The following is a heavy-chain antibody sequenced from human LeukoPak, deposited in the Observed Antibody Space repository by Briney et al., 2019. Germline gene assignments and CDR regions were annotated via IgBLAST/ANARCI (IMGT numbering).Heavy chain of an antibody. J-gene: IGHJ4*02. D-gene: IGHD3-22*01. Sequence: GGSLRLYCATSGCTFSAFSMNWVRQAPGKGLEWVSSISGNSQYIVYADSLKGRFTISRDNAKSSLYLQINSLRAEDTAVYYCATHGDSSGYYSDSWGQGTLVTVSS. CDR2: ISGNSQYI. V-gene: IGHV3-21*01. CDR3: ATHGDSSGYYSDS. CDR1: GCTFSAFS.